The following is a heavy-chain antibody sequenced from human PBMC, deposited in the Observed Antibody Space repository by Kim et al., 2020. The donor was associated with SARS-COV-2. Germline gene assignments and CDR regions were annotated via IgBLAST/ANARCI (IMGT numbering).Heavy chain of an antibody. CDR1: GFTFSTYG. J-gene: IGHJ6*02. CDR2: ISYDGSKE. CDR3: AKALLRAVNYYYYGMDV. Sequence: GGSLRLSCTASGFTFSTYGMYWVRQAPGKGLEWVALISYDGSKEYYADSVKGRFNISRDNYKNTLYLQMNSLRAEDTALFYCAKALLRAVNYYYYGMDVWGQGTTVTVSS. V-gene: IGHV3-30*18. D-gene: IGHD3-10*01.